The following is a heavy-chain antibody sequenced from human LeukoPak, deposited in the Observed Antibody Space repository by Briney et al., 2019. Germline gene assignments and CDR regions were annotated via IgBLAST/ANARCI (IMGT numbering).Heavy chain of an antibody. D-gene: IGHD3-22*01. CDR2: FDPENGDT. CDR1: GYTLTELA. V-gene: IGHV1-24*01. J-gene: IGHJ3*02. CDR3: ATTMIVDAFDI. Sequence: ASVKVSCKVSGYTLTELAMHWVRQAPGKGLEWMGGFDPENGDTIYAQQFQGRVTMTEDKSTETAYMELRSLRSEDSAVYYCATTMIVDAFDIWGQGTLVTVSS.